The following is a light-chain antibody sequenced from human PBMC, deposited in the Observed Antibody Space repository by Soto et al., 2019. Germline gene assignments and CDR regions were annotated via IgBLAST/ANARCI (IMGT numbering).Light chain of an antibody. V-gene: IGKV3-20*01. Sequence: EIVFTQAPRTLSLSPGERATLSCRASQSVSSNYLAWYQQKPGQAPRLLIYGASTRPTGIPDRFSGSGSGTDFTLTSSILAPEDSAVYYCQPYSSSLTFGQGTRLEIK. J-gene: IGKJ5*01. CDR3: QPYSSSLT. CDR2: GAS. CDR1: QSVSSNY.